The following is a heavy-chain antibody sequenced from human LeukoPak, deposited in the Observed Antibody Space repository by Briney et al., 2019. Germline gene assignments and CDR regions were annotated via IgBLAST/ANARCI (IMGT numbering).Heavy chain of an antibody. CDR3: ATSKYSGSTPIGMDV. V-gene: IGHV4-39*01. D-gene: IGHD6-6*01. CDR2: IFHSGTT. J-gene: IGHJ6*02. CDR1: GGSIISSSYY. Sequence: PSETLSLTCTVSGGSIISSSYYWGWIRQPPGKGLEWIGSIFHSGTTYYNPSLKSRVTISVDTSKNQFSLKVSFVTAADTAVYYCATSKYSGSTPIGMDVWGQGTTVTVSS.